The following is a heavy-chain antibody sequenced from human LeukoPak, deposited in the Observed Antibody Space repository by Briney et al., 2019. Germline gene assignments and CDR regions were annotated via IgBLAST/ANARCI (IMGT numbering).Heavy chain of an antibody. Sequence: GGSLRLSCAASGFTFDDYTMHWVRQAPGKGLEWVSLISWDGGSTYYADSVKGRFTISRDNPKGTLYLQMNSLRAEDTATYFCAKARYNNGWDYFDYWGLGTLVTVSS. CDR3: AKARYNNGWDYFDY. V-gene: IGHV3-43*01. CDR1: GFTFDDYT. CDR2: ISWDGGST. J-gene: IGHJ4*02. D-gene: IGHD6-19*01.